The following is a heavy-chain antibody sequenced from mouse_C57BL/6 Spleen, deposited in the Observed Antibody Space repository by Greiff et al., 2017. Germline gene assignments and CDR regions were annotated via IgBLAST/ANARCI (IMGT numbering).Heavy chain of an antibody. V-gene: IGHV1-55*01. J-gene: IGHJ2*01. CDR1: GYTFTSYW. Sequence: QVQLQQPGAELVQPGASVKMSCKASGYTFTSYWITWVKQRPGQGLEWIGDIYPGSGSTNYNEKFKSKATLTVDTSSSTAYMQLSSLTSEDSAVYYCAREGRTLYYFDYWGQGTTLTVSS. CDR2: IYPGSGST. CDR3: AREGRTLYYFDY.